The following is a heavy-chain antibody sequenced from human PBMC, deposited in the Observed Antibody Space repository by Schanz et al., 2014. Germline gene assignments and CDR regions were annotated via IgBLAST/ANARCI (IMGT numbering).Heavy chain of an antibody. J-gene: IGHJ3*02. Sequence: QVQLVQSGAEVKKPGASVKVSCKASGYTFTSYDINWVRQATGQGLEWMGWMNSKTGNTGYAQRFQGRVTMTADKSTSTAYMELSSLRSEDTAVYYCARGLGDERWLDLNEAFDIWGQGTIVTVSS. CDR2: MNSKTGNT. V-gene: IGHV1-8*01. CDR1: GYTFTSYD. CDR3: ARGLGDERWLDLNEAFDI. D-gene: IGHD6-19*01.